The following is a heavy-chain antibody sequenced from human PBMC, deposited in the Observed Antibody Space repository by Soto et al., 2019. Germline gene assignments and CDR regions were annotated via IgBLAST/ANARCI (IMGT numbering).Heavy chain of an antibody. Sequence: SGPTLVQPTQTLTLTCTFSGFSLSTSGVGVGWIRQPPGKALEWLALIYWDDDKRYSPSLKSRLTITKDTSKNQVVLTMTNMDPVDTATYYCAHSASTTKLRFLEWLAVFDYWGQGTLVTVSS. D-gene: IGHD3-3*01. J-gene: IGHJ4*02. CDR3: AHSASTTKLRFLEWLAVFDY. V-gene: IGHV2-5*02. CDR2: IYWDDDK. CDR1: GFSLSTSGVG.